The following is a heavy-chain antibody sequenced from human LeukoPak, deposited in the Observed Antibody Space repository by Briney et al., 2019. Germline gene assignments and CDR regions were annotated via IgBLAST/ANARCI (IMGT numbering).Heavy chain of an antibody. J-gene: IGHJ6*03. CDR3: ARLTKNDSGSFRFGKKKRGYMDV. D-gene: IGHD3-10*01. CDR1: GYSISSGYY. V-gene: IGHV4-38-2*02. Sequence: SETLSLTCTVSGYSISSGYYWGWIRQPPGKGLEWIGSIYHSGSTYYNPSLKSRVTISVDTSKNQFSLKLSSVTAADTAVYYCARLTKNDSGSFRFGKKKRGYMDVWGKGTTVTISS. CDR2: IYHSGST.